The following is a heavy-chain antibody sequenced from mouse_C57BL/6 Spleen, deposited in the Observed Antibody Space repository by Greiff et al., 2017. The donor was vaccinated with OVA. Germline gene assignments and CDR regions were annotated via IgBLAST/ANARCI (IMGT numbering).Heavy chain of an antibody. D-gene: IGHD1-1*01. V-gene: IGHV1-64*01. Sequence: QVQLQQPGAELVKPGASVKLSCKASGYTFTSYWMHWVKQRPGQGLEWIGMIHPNSGSTNYNEKFKSKATLTVDKSSSTAYMKLSSLKSEDSAVYYCARETVTTVVAYYFDYWGQGTTLTVSS. CDR2: IHPNSGST. J-gene: IGHJ2*01. CDR1: GYTFTSYW. CDR3: ARETVTTVVAYYFDY.